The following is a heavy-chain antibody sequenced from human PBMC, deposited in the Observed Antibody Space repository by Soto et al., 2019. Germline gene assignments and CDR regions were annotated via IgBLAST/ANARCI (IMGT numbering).Heavy chain of an antibody. CDR2: INPNSGGT. CDR1: GYTFTGYY. J-gene: IGHJ6*03. CDR3: ARGATVVDYYYMDV. Sequence: ASAKVSSKASGYTFTGYYMHWVRQAPGQGLEWMGWINPNSGGTNYAQKFQGWVTMTRDTSISTAYMELSRLRSDDTAVYYCARGATVVDYYYMDVWGKGTTVTVSS. V-gene: IGHV1-2*04. D-gene: IGHD2-2*01.